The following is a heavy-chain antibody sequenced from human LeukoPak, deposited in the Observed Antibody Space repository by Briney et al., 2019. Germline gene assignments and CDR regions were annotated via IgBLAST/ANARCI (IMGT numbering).Heavy chain of an antibody. V-gene: IGHV1-46*01. D-gene: IGHD5-24*01. Sequence: GASVKVSCKASGYTVTSYYMHWVRQAPGQGLECMAILNPSGGSSNYAQKFQGRATLTRATSTGTVYMELSSLRSEDTAVYYCASVYKHGMDVWGQGTTVTVSS. J-gene: IGHJ6*02. CDR3: ASVYKHGMDV. CDR2: LNPSGGSS. CDR1: GYTVTSYY.